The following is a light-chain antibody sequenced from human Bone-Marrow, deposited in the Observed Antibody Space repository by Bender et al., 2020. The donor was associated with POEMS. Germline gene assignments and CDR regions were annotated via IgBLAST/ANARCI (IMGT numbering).Light chain of an antibody. V-gene: IGLV2-14*02. CDR1: SSDVGTYKL. Sequence: QSALTQPASVSGSPGQSITISCTGTSSDVGTYKLVSWYQQHPGRAPKVMIYDVSNRPSGVPDRFSGSRSGNTASLTVSGLQAEDEADYYCSSYATNNNYVFGTGTDVTVL. J-gene: IGLJ1*01. CDR2: DVS. CDR3: SSYATNNNYV.